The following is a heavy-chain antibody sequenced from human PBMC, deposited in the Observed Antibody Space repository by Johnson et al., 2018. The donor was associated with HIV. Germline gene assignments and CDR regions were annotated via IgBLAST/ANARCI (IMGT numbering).Heavy chain of an antibody. CDR2: IKSKTDGGTR. D-gene: IGHD3-22*01. V-gene: IGHV3-15*01. CDR1: GFTFNDYY. CDR3: AREGNYYDSSSHAFDI. Sequence: VQLVESGGGVVQPGGSLRLSCAASGFTFNDYYMDWVRQAPGKGLEWVGRIKSKTDGGTRDYAAPVKGRFTISRDDSKNTLYLQMTSLRSEDTAVYYCAREGNYYDSSSHAFDIWGQGTMVTVSS. J-gene: IGHJ3*02.